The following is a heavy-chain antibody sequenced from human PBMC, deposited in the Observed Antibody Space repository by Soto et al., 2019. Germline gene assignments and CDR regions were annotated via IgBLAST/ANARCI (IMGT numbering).Heavy chain of an antibody. CDR3: AREVYYYDSSGYKSDAFDI. CDR2: ISAYNGNT. Sequence: SVKVSCKASCYTFTSDGISWVRQAPGQGLEWMGWISAYNGNTNYAQKLQGRVTMTTDTSTSTAYMELRSLRSDDTAVYYCAREVYYYDSSGYKSDAFDIWGQGTMVTVSS. CDR1: CYTFTSDG. D-gene: IGHD3-22*01. J-gene: IGHJ3*02. V-gene: IGHV1-18*04.